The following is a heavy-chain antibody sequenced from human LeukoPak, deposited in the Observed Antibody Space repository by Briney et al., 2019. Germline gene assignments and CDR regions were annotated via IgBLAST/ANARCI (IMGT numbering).Heavy chain of an antibody. J-gene: IGHJ4*02. CDR1: GYTFSSYD. Sequence: ASVKVSCKASGYTFSSYDINWVRQATGQGLEWMGWMNPNSGNTGYAQKFQGRATMTRNTSISTAYMELSSLRSEDTAVYYCARGGDRGYSYGRWGQGTLVTVSS. V-gene: IGHV1-8*01. D-gene: IGHD5-18*01. CDR3: ARGGDRGYSYGR. CDR2: MNPNSGNT.